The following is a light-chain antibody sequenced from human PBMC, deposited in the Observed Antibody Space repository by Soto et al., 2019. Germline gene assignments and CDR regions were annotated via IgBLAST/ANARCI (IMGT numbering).Light chain of an antibody. J-gene: IGLJ2*01. CDR1: SSDVGGYNY. Sequence: QSALTQPASVSGSPGQSITISCTGTSSDVGGYNYVSWYQQHPGKAPKLMIYDVNNRPSGVSNRLSGSKSGNTASLTISGLQTEDEATYSCSSYTGSSTYVVFGGGTKLTVL. CDR3: SSYTGSSTYVV. CDR2: DVN. V-gene: IGLV2-14*01.